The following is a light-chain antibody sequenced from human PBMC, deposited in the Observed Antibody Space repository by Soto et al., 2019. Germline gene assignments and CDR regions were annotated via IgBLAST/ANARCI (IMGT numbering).Light chain of an antibody. CDR3: QQGHSSPVT. CDR2: TAS. CDR1: QNIGNY. Sequence: DIQVTQSPSSLSASVGDRVTISCRASQNIGNYLNWYQQSPGKAPNLLIYTASSLQSGVPSRFSGSQSGTDFTLTINSLQPEDFATYYCQQGHSSPVTFGQGTRLEI. V-gene: IGKV1-39*01. J-gene: IGKJ5*01.